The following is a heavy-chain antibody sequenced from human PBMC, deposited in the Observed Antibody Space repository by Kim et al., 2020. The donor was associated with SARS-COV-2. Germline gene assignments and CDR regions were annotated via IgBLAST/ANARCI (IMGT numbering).Heavy chain of an antibody. CDR1: GFTFSTYW. V-gene: IGHV3-7*01. J-gene: IGHJ5*02. Sequence: GGSLRLSCAASGFTFSTYWMTWVRQAPGKGLEWVANIKEDGGGKYYVGSVEGRFTISRDSAKNSLFLQMNSLRAEDTAVYYCARLHSTWGQGTLVTVSS. CDR3: ARLHST. D-gene: IGHD3-3*02. CDR2: IKEDGGGK.